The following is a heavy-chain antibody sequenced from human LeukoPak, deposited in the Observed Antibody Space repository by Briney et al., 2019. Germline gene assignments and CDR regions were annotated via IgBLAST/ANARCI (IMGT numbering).Heavy chain of an antibody. CDR1: GGSFSGYH. V-gene: IGHV4-34*01. J-gene: IGHJ6*03. CDR3: ARGRHDITMIVVVMTSVSYYLDV. Sequence: PSETLSLTCAVYGGSFSGYHWTWIRQSPGKGLEWIGDINPSGSTYYNPSLKSRLAISVDTSKNQFSLKLRSVTAADTAVYYCARGRHDITMIVVVMTSVSYYLDVWGKGTTVTVS. D-gene: IGHD3-22*01. CDR2: INPSGST.